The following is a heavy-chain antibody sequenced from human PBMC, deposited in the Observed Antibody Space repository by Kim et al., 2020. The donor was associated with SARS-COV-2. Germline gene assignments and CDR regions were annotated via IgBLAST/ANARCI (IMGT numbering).Heavy chain of an antibody. J-gene: IGHJ6*02. D-gene: IGHD3-10*01. Sequence: GGSLRLSCTASGFTFGDYAMSWVRQAPGKGLEWVGFIRSKAYGGTTEYAASVKGRFTISRDDSKSIAYLQMNSLKTEDTAVYYCTRVCRLLWFGELLSHYGMDVWGQGTTVTVSS. CDR2: IRSKAYGGTT. CDR1: GFTFGDYA. CDR3: TRVCRLLWFGELLSHYGMDV. V-gene: IGHV3-49*04.